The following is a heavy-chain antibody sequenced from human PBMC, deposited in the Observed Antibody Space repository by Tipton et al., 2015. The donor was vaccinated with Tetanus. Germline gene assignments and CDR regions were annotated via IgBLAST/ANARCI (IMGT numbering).Heavy chain of an antibody. J-gene: IGHJ6*02. D-gene: IGHD2-2*02. CDR1: GGSISSYY. Sequence: LRLSCTVSGGSISSYYWTWIRQPAGKGLEWIGRLYTSGSANYNPSLKSRVTMSVDTSKNQFSLKLSSVTAADTAVYYCARHSAMPAAIVYYAMDVWGQGTTVTVSS. CDR3: ARHSAMPAAIVYYAMDV. CDR2: LYTSGSA. V-gene: IGHV4-4*07.